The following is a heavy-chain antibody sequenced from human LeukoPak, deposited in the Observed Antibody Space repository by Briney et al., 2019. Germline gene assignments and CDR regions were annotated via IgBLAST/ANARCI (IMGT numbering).Heavy chain of an antibody. V-gene: IGHV4-59*12. CDR2: IYYSGST. CDR3: AAGYSSSPVDY. Sequence: PSETLSLTCTVSGGSISSYFWSWTRQPPGKGLEWIGFIYYSGSTNYNPSLKSRVTMSVDTSKNQFSLKLSSVTAADTAAYYCAAGYSSSPVDYWGQGTLVTVSS. D-gene: IGHD6-13*01. CDR1: GGSISSYF. J-gene: IGHJ4*02.